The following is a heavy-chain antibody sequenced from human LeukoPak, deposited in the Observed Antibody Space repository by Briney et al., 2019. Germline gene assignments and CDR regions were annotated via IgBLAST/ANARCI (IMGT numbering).Heavy chain of an antibody. V-gene: IGHV3-23*01. Sequence: PGGSLRLSCAASGFTFSSYGMSWVRQAPGKGLEWVSAISGSGGNTYYADSVKGRFTISRDNSKNTLYLQMNSLRADDTAIYYCATYRQVLLPFESWGQGTLVTVSS. D-gene: IGHD2-8*02. CDR3: ATYRQVLLPFES. J-gene: IGHJ4*02. CDR1: GFTFSSYG. CDR2: ISGSGGNT.